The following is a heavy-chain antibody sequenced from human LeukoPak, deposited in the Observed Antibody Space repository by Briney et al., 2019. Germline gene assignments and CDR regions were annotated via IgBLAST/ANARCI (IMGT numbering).Heavy chain of an antibody. J-gene: IGHJ4*02. CDR1: GGSISSGGYY. D-gene: IGHD3-3*01. V-gene: IGHV4-31*03. Sequence: PSETLSVTCTVSGGSISSGGYYWSWIRQHPGEGLEWIGYIYYSGSTYYNPSLKSRVTISVDTSKNQFSLKLSAVTAADTAVHYCASSYNFWSGAVAYWGQGTLVTVSS. CDR2: IYYSGST. CDR3: ASSYNFWSGAVAY.